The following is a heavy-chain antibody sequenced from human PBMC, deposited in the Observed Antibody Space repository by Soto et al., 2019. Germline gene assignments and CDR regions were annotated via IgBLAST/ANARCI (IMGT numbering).Heavy chain of an antibody. CDR2: ISYDGSNK. CDR1: GFTFSSYA. V-gene: IGHV3-30-3*01. D-gene: IGHD6-13*01. J-gene: IGHJ4*02. Sequence: QVQLVESGGGVVQPGRSLRLSCAASGFTFSSYAMHWVRQAPGKGLEWVAVISYDGSNKYYADSVKGRFTISRDNSKNTLYLQMNSLRAEDTAVYYCARDSDSREFGYWGQGTLVTVSS. CDR3: ARDSDSREFGY.